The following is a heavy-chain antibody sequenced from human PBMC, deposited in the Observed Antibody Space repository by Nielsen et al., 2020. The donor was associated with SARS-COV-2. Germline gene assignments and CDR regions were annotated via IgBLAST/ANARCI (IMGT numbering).Heavy chain of an antibody. CDR3: AKRVDTSMVIGPFDI. Sequence: GESLKISCAASGFTFDDYAMSWVRQTPGKGLEWVSAISGSGGNTYYADSVKGRFTISRDNSKNTVYLQMNSLRAEDTAVYYCAKRVDTSMVIGPFDIWGQGTMVTVSS. J-gene: IGHJ3*02. CDR1: GFTFDDYA. CDR2: ISGSGGNT. V-gene: IGHV3-23*01. D-gene: IGHD5-18*01.